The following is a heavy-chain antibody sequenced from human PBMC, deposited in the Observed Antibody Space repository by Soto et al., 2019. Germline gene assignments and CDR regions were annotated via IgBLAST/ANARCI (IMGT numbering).Heavy chain of an antibody. CDR2: IDYNGVT. CDR1: GASISSRDYY. J-gene: IGHJ4*02. Sequence: SETLSLTCSVSGASISSRDYYWGWIRQTPGKGLEWIGNIDYNGVTYYNPSLKSRVTVSKDTSKNQFSLQVASVTAADKAIYSCGSVKIRTSRHTDSDYWGQGTQVTVSS. V-gene: IGHV4-39*01. CDR3: GSVKIRTSRHTDSDY. D-gene: IGHD2-2*01.